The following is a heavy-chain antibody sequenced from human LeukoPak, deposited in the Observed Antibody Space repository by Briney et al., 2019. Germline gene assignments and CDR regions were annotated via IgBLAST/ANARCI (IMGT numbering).Heavy chain of an antibody. CDR1: GFTFSSYA. Sequence: GGSLRLSCAASGFTFSSYAMSWVRQAPGKGLEWVSAISGSGGSTYYADSVKGRFTISRDNSKNTLYLQMNSLRAEDTAVYYCARHSYDFWSGYWDYWGQGTLVTVSS. V-gene: IGHV3-23*01. J-gene: IGHJ4*02. CDR2: ISGSGGST. D-gene: IGHD3-3*01. CDR3: ARHSYDFWSGYWDY.